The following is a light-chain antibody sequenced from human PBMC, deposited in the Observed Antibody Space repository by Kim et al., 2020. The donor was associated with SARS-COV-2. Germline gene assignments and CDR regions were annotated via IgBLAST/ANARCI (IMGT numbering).Light chain of an antibody. J-gene: IGLJ3*02. CDR3: QSYTDWV. CDR1: SGSIASNY. CDR2: EDN. V-gene: IGLV6-57*03. Sequence: NFMLTQPHSVSESPGKTVTISCTRSSGSIASNYVQWYQQRPGSAPTTVIYEDNQRPSGVPDRFSGSIDSSSNSASLTISGLKTEDEADYYCQSYTDWVFGGGTQLTVL.